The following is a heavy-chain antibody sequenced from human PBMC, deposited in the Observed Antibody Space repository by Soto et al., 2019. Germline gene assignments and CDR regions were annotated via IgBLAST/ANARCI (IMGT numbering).Heavy chain of an antibody. CDR1: GYTFTTYG. CDR3: ARFYASGSYPYDY. CDR2: ISAYNGNT. D-gene: IGHD3-10*01. Sequence: QVQLVQSGAEVKKPGASVEVSCKASGYTFTTYGISWVRQAPGQGLEWMGWISAYNGNTNYAQNLQGRVTMTTDTSTSTDYMALRSLRSDDTAVYYCARFYASGSYPYDYWGQGTLVTFSS. V-gene: IGHV1-18*01. J-gene: IGHJ4*02.